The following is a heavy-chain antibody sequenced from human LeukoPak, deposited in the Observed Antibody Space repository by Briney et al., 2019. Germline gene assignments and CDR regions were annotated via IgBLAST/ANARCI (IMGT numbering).Heavy chain of an antibody. Sequence: GGSLRLSCAASGFTFSSYWMSWVRQAPGKGLEWVANIKQDGSEKYYVDSVKGRFTISRDNAKNSLYLQMNSLRAEDTAVYYCARDDTDYDSTAYFDYWGQGTLVTVSS. D-gene: IGHD3-16*01. CDR2: IKQDGSEK. J-gene: IGHJ4*02. CDR3: ARDDTDYDSTAYFDY. V-gene: IGHV3-7*01. CDR1: GFTFSSYW.